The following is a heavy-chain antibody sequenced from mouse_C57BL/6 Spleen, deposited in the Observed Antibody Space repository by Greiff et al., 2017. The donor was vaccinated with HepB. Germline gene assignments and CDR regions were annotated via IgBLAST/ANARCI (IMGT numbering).Heavy chain of an antibody. V-gene: IGHV1-50*01. Sequence: QVHVKQPGAELVKPGASVKLSCKASGYTFTSYWMQWVKQRPGQGLEWIGEIDPSDSYTNYNQKFKGKATLTVDTSSSTAYMQLSSLTSEDSAVYYCARGEVTTTTGFAYWGQGTLVTVSA. D-gene: IGHD2-2*01. CDR1: GYTFTSYW. J-gene: IGHJ3*01. CDR2: IDPSDSYT. CDR3: ARGEVTTTTGFAY.